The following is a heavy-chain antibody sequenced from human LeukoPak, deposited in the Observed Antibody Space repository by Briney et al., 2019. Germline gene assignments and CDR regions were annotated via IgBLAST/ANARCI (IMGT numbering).Heavy chain of an antibody. Sequence: ASVKVSCKASGYTFTGYYMHWVRQAPGQGLEWMGGIIPIFGTANYAQKFQGRVTITTDESTSTAYMELSSLRSEDTAVYYCARDRRYYPDAFDIWGQGTMVTVSS. CDR1: GYTFTGYY. J-gene: IGHJ3*02. CDR2: IIPIFGTA. V-gene: IGHV1-69*05. D-gene: IGHD3-16*01. CDR3: ARDRRYYPDAFDI.